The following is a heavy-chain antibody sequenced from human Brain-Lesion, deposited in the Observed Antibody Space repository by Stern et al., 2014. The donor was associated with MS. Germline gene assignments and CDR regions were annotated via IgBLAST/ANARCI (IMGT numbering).Heavy chain of an antibody. CDR1: GGTFSSYT. CDR2: IIPILVVA. CDR3: TTSPYGLDA. D-gene: IGHD1-14*01. V-gene: IGHV1-69*09. Sequence: QVQLVQSGAELKKLGSSVKVSCKASGGTFSSYTVSWVRQAPGQGLEWMGKIIPILVVANYAPKFQGRVTITADKFTGTAYMEVTSLRSEDTAIYYCTTSPYGLDAWGQGTTVTVSS. J-gene: IGHJ6*02.